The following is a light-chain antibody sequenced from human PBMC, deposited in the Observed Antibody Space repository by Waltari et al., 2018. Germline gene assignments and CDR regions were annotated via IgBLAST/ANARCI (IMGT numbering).Light chain of an antibody. J-gene: IGKJ4*01. V-gene: IGKV1-17*01. Sequence: DIQMTQSPSSLSASVGDRVTITCRASQGFRNDLAWYQQKPGKAPQRLIYIASSLDGDFPSRFSGSGSGTEFTLTIAGLQPEDFATYYCLQHNVYPLTFGGGTKVEIK. CDR2: IAS. CDR1: QGFRND. CDR3: LQHNVYPLT.